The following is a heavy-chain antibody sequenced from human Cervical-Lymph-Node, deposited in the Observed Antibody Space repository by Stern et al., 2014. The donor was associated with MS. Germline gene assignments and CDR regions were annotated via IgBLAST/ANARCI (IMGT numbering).Heavy chain of an antibody. CDR2: INPKSGAT. CDR3: TRGDLVIVSVVLGRFDP. CDR1: GYSFSDFY. V-gene: IGHV1-2*06. D-gene: IGHD2/OR15-2a*01. J-gene: IGHJ5*02. Sequence: QMQLVQSGAEVKKPGASMKVSCKASGYSFSDFYIHWVRQAPGQGLEWMGRINPKSGATKYAQNFRGRVTMTRDTSISTAYMELSRLRSDDTAVYYCTRGDLVIVSVVLGRFDPWGQGTLATVAS.